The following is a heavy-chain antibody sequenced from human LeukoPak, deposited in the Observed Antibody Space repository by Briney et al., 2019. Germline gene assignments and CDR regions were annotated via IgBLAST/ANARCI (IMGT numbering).Heavy chain of an antibody. J-gene: IGHJ6*03. D-gene: IGHD2-15*01. CDR3: ARDRGVDYCSGGSCSHYYYYMDV. V-gene: IGHV1-2*02. CDR2: INPNSGDT. Sequence: ASVKVSCKASGYTFTGFYIHWVRQAPGQGLEWMGWINPNSGDTNYAQKVQGKVTMTRDTSISTAYMELSRLRSDDTAVYYCARDRGVDYCSGGSCSHYYYYMDVWGKGTTVTISS. CDR1: GYTFTGFY.